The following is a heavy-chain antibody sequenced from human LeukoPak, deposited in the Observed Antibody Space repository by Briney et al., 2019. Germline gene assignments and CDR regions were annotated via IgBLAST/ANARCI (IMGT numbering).Heavy chain of an antibody. Sequence: PGGSLRLSCAASGFTFSSYAMHWVRQAPGKGLEWVAVISYDGSNKYYADSVKGRFTISRDNSKNTLYLQMNSLRAEDTAVYYCARGRSGSHHFDSWGQGTLVTVPS. CDR2: ISYDGSNK. D-gene: IGHD3-10*01. V-gene: IGHV3-30-3*01. J-gene: IGHJ4*02. CDR1: GFTFSSYA. CDR3: ARGRSGSHHFDS.